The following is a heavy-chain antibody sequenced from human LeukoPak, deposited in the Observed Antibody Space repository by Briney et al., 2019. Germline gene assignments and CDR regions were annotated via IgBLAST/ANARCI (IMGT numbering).Heavy chain of an antibody. D-gene: IGHD2-15*01. CDR2: TIPIFGTA. J-gene: IGHJ6*03. CDR3: ARCVVVVAALGYYYYYYMDV. CDR1: GGTFSSYA. V-gene: IGHV1-69*13. Sequence: ASVKVSCKASGGTFSSYAISWVGQAPGKGLEWRGGTIPIFGTANYAQKFQGRVTITADESTSTAYMELSSLRSEDTAVYYCARCVVVVAALGYYYYYYMDVWGKGTTVTISS.